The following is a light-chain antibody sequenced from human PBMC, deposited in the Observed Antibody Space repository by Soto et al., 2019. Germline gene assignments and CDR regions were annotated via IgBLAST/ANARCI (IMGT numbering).Light chain of an antibody. CDR3: SSDTSSIL. CDR2: EVS. V-gene: IGLV2-14*01. Sequence: QSALTQPASVSGSPGQSITISCTGTSSDVGGYNYVSWYQQHPGKAPKLMIYEVSNRPSGVSNRFSGSKSGNTASLTISGPQAEDEADYYCSSDTSSILFGGGTKLTVL. CDR1: SSDVGGYNY. J-gene: IGLJ2*01.